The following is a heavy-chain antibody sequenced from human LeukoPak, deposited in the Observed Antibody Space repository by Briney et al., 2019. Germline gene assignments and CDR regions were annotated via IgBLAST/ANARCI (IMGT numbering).Heavy chain of an antibody. CDR2: INHSGST. D-gene: IGHD1-1*01. Sequence: SETLSLTCAVYGGSFSGYYWSWIRQPPGKGLEWTGEINHSGSTNYNPSLKSRVTISVDTSKNQFSLNLTSVTAADTAIYYCARETADLGRSLDYWGQGTLVTVSS. V-gene: IGHV4-34*01. CDR3: ARETADLGRSLDY. CDR1: GGSFSGYY. J-gene: IGHJ4*02.